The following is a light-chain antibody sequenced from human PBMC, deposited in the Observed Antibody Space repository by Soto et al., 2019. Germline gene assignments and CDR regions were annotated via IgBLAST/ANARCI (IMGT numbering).Light chain of an antibody. J-gene: IGKJ3*01. Sequence: EIVLTQSPGTLSLSPGERATLSCRATQSVNSDYLAWYQQRPGQAPRLLMHGASSRATGVPDRFSGSGSGADFTLTISRLEPEDFAVYYCYHYDYPQFAFGPGTKVDIK. CDR2: GAS. CDR1: QSVNSDY. V-gene: IGKV3-20*01. CDR3: YHYDYPQFA.